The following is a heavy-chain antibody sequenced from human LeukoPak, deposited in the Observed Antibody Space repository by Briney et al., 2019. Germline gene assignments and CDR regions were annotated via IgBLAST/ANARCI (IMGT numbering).Heavy chain of an antibody. V-gene: IGHV4-39*01. D-gene: IGHD4-11*01. J-gene: IGHJ5*02. Sequence: SETLSLTCTVSGGSNSSSSYYWGWIRQPPGKGLEWIGSIYYSGSTYYNPSLKSRVTISVDTSKNQFSLKLSSVTAADTAVYYCARRFITHDYRGWFDPWGQGTLVTVSS. CDR2: IYYSGST. CDR1: GGSNSSSSYY. CDR3: ARRFITHDYRGWFDP.